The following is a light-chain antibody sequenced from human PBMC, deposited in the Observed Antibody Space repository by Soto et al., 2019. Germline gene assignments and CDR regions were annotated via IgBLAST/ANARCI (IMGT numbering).Light chain of an antibody. CDR2: NND. J-gene: IGLJ7*01. CDR3: ATWDDSLNGLV. CDR1: SSNIGSNT. Sequence: QSVLTQPPSASGTPGQSVTISCSGSSSNIGSNTVNWYQQLSGAAPKLLIHNNDQRPSGVPDRFSGSKSDTSASLAISGLQSADEADYYCATWDDSLNGLVFGGGTQLTVL. V-gene: IGLV1-44*01.